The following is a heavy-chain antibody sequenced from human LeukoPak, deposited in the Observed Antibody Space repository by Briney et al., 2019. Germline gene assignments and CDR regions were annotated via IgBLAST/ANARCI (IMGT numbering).Heavy chain of an antibody. CDR1: GFTFTTYA. D-gene: IGHD5-24*01. J-gene: IGHJ4*02. Sequence: PGGSLRLSCAASGFTFTTYALHWVRQAPGKGLEWVAVISYDGYNNYYADSVKGRFTISRDNSKNTLYLQMNSLRAEDTAVYYCANQAGHGFYYFDYWGQGTLVTVSS. CDR3: ANQAGHGFYYFDY. CDR2: ISYDGYNN. V-gene: IGHV3-30-3*01.